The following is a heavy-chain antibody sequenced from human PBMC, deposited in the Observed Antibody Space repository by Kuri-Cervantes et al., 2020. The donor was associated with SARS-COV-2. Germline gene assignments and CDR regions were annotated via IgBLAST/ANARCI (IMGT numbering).Heavy chain of an antibody. CDR2: ISYDGSNK. Sequence: GESLKISCAASGFTFGDYAMSWVRQAPGKGLEWVAVISYDGSNKYYADSVKGRFTISRDNSKNTLYLQMNSLRAEDTAVYYCAKDQHGIVVVVAAIDYWGQGTLVTVSS. CDR1: GFTFGDYA. J-gene: IGHJ4*02. CDR3: AKDQHGIVVVVAAIDY. V-gene: IGHV3-30-3*02. D-gene: IGHD2-15*01.